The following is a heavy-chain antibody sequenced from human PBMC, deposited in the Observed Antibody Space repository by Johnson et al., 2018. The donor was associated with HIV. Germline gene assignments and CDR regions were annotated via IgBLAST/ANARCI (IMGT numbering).Heavy chain of an antibody. V-gene: IGHV3-30*04. Sequence: VQLLESGGGVVQPGRYLRLSCAASGFTFSSYAMHWVRQAPGKGLEWVAVISYDGSNKYYADSVKGRFTISRDNSKNTLYLQMNSLRAEDTAVYYCAKDGPYSSGIDASDIWGQGTVVTVSS. CDR3: AKDGPYSSGIDASDI. CDR2: ISYDGSNK. D-gene: IGHD6-19*01. CDR1: GFTFSSYA. J-gene: IGHJ3*02.